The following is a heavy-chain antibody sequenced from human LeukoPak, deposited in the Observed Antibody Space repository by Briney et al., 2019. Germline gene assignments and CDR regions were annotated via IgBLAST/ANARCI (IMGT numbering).Heavy chain of an antibody. D-gene: IGHD2-2*01. J-gene: IGHJ4*02. Sequence: ASVKVSCKASGYTFTSYGISWVRQAPGKGLEWMGLVDPEDGATIYAEKFQGRVTITADTSTDTAYMELSSLRSEDTAVYYCAVSEKVVPAAKGGFDYWGQGTLVTVSS. V-gene: IGHV1-69-2*01. CDR1: GYTFTSYG. CDR2: VDPEDGAT. CDR3: AVSEKVVPAAKGGFDY.